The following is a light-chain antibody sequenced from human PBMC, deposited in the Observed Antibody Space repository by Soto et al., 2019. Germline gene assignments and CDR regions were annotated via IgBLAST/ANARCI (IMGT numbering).Light chain of an antibody. CDR2: DVS. CDR3: SSYTSSTTVV. CDR1: SSDVGGYNY. Sequence: QSALTQPASVSGSPGQSITISCTGTSSDVGGYNYVSWYQHHPAKPPKLMIYDVSNRPSGVSNRFSGSKSGNTASLTISGLQAEDEADFYCSSYTSSTTVVFGGGTKLTVL. J-gene: IGLJ2*01. V-gene: IGLV2-14*03.